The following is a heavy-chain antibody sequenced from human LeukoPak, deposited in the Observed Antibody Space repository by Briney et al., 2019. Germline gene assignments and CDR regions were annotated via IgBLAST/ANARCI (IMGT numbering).Heavy chain of an antibody. CDR3: ARDDCTNGVCNIDY. Sequence: GGSLRLSCEASGFTFSSYWMSWVRQAPGKGLEWVAVISYDGSNKYYADSVKGRFIISRDNSKNTLDLQMNNLRAEDTAVYYCARDDCTNGVCNIDYWGQGTLVTVSS. J-gene: IGHJ4*02. CDR1: GFTFSSYW. D-gene: IGHD2-8*01. V-gene: IGHV3-30-3*01. CDR2: ISYDGSNK.